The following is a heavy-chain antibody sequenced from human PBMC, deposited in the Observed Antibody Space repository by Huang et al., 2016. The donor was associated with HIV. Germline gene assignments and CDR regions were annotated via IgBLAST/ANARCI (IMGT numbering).Heavy chain of an antibody. D-gene: IGHD3-22*01. J-gene: IGHJ4*02. CDR1: GFTFEDYA. V-gene: IGHV3-9*01. CDR2: ISWNSNSI. Sequence: EVQLVESGGGLAQPGRSLRLSCAASGFTFEDYAVHWVRQTPGKGLEWVSGISWNSNSIGYVDSVKGRFTISRDNAKNSLFLQMNSLRVEDTALYYCAKGPRRYYYDTSGYFDYWGQGTQVTVSS. CDR3: AKGPRRYYYDTSGYFDY.